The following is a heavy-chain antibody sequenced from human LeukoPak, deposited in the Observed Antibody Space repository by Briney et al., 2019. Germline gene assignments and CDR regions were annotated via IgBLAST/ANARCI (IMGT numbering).Heavy chain of an antibody. Sequence: SETLSLTCTVSGGSISSYYWSWIRQPAGKGLEWIGRIYSSGSPNYNPSLKSRVTISVDTSKNQFSLKLSSVTAADTAVYYCARQLGQFDYYGSGSYYKTKGMDVWGQGTTVTVSS. CDR2: IYSSGSP. J-gene: IGHJ6*02. V-gene: IGHV4-4*07. D-gene: IGHD3-10*01. CDR1: GGSISSYY. CDR3: ARQLGQFDYYGSGSYYKTKGMDV.